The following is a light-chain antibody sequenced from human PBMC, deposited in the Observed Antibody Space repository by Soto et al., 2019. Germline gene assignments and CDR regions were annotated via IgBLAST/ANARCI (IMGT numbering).Light chain of an antibody. V-gene: IGKV3-15*01. CDR1: ESVSSN. J-gene: IGKJ5*01. CDR3: QQSYSTLSST. Sequence: EVVMTQSPATLSVSPGERATLSCRASESVSSNLAWYQQRPGQAPRLVIYGASTRATGIPARFSGGGSGTEFTLTISSLQSEDFATYYCQQSYSTLSSTFGQGTRLEIK. CDR2: GAS.